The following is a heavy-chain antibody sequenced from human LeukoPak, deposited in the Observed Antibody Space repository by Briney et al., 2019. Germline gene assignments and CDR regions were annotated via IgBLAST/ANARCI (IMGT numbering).Heavy chain of an antibody. CDR3: ARELTIFGVVPNAFDI. D-gene: IGHD3-3*01. Sequence: SVKVSCKASGGTFSSYAISWVRQAPGQGLEWMGGIIPIFGTANYAQKFQGRVTITADESTSTAYMELSSLRSEDTAVYYCARELTIFGVVPNAFDIWGQGTMVTVSS. V-gene: IGHV1-69*13. J-gene: IGHJ3*02. CDR1: GGTFSSYA. CDR2: IIPIFGTA.